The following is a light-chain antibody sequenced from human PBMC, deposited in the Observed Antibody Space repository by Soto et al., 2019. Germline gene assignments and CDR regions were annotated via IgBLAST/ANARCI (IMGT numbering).Light chain of an antibody. CDR2: WAS. V-gene: IGKV4-1*01. Sequence: DIVMTQSPDSLTVSLGERAAINCRSSQNVFNFKNENYVAWYQQKPGQPPQLLIYWASTRESGVPDRFSGSGSGTNFTLTISSLQAEDVAVYYCQQYYTTPYTFGQGTKLEIK. CDR3: QQYYTTPYT. CDR1: QNVFNFKNENY. J-gene: IGKJ2*01.